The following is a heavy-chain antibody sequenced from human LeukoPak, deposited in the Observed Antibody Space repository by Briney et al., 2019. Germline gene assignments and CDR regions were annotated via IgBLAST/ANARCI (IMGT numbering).Heavy chain of an antibody. CDR1: GFTSGNAC. CDR2: VSISGSPT. V-gene: IGHV3-11*04. D-gene: IGHD3-16*01. Sequence: PGRSLTLSCAPSGFTSGNACMGWVPQAPGGGRECDSYVSISGSPTYYADSVKGRFTISRANAKNCLYLQMNSLRAEDTAVYYYATETHYGPEAIPQKEYDYWGQGTVVTVSS. J-gene: IGHJ4*02. CDR3: ATETHYGPEAIPQKEYDY.